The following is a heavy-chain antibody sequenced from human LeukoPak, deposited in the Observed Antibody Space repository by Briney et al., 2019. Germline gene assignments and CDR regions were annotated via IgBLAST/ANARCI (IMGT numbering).Heavy chain of an antibody. V-gene: IGHV3-48*04. CDR3: ARMDSSGYFDY. Sequence: PGGSLRLSCAASGFTFSSYGMSWVRQAPGKGLEWVSYISSSGSTIYYADSVKGRFTISRDNAKNSLYLQMNSLRAEDTAVYYCARMDSSGYFDYWGQGTLVTVSS. D-gene: IGHD3-22*01. CDR2: ISSSGSTI. J-gene: IGHJ4*02. CDR1: GFTFSSYG.